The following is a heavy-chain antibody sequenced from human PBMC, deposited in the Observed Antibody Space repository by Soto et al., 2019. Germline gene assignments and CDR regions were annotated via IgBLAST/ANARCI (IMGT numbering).Heavy chain of an antibody. CDR1: GFAFSDYY. D-gene: IGHD5-12*01. Sequence: TGGSLRLSCAASGFAFSDYYMSWIRQAPGKGPEWVSYISGSSSFTNYADSVEGRFTVSRDNAKNSVYLQMNSLRAEDTAVYYCAREGYSGYDYALLFDYWGHGTLVTVSS. V-gene: IGHV3-11*05. CDR2: ISGSSSFT. CDR3: AREGYSGYDYALLFDY. J-gene: IGHJ4*01.